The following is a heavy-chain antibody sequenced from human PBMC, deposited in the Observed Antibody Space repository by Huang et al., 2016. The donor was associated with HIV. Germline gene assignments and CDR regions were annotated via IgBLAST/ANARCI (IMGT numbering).Heavy chain of an antibody. V-gene: IGHV4-34*02. D-gene: IGHD6-19*01. Sequence: QVQLQQWGAGRLKPSETLSLTCALYGGSISGYAWSCISQSPGRGLEWGAEINYSGNANYNPSLNIRGSISVDTATNNFSLELRSVTAADTAVYFCARGDHSGGWSNWFDPWGQGTLVTVSS. J-gene: IGHJ5*02. CDR2: INYSGNA. CDR1: GGSISGYA. CDR3: ARGDHSGGWSNWFDP.